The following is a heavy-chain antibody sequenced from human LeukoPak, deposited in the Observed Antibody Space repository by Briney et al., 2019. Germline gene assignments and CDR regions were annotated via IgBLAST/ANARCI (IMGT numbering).Heavy chain of an antibody. CDR1: GGSFSGYY. CDR2: INHSGST. Sequence: PSETLSLTCAVYGGSFSGYYWSWIRQPPGKGPEWIGEINHSGSTNYNPSLRSRVTISVDTSKNQFSLKLSSVTAADTAVYYCARGRSIAVAGTQPFDYWGQGTLVTVSS. CDR3: ARGRSIAVAGTQPFDY. D-gene: IGHD6-19*01. V-gene: IGHV4-34*01. J-gene: IGHJ4*02.